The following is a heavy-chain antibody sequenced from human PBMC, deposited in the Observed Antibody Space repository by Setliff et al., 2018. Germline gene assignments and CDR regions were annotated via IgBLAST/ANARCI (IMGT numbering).Heavy chain of an antibody. CDR1: GGTFSDYH. Sequence: PSETLSLTCAAYGGTFSDYHWTWIRQSPEKGLEWIGYIYYSGSTNYNPSLKSRVTISVDTSKNQFSLKLSSVTAADTAVYYCARPPRGGRWYFDLWGRGTLVTVSS. D-gene: IGHD3-16*01. J-gene: IGHJ2*01. CDR2: IYYSGST. V-gene: IGHV4-59*08. CDR3: ARPPRGGRWYFDL.